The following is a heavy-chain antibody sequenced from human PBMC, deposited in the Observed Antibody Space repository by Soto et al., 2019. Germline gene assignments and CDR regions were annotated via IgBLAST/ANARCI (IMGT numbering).Heavy chain of an antibody. CDR1: GFTVSGYA. J-gene: IGHJ4*02. CDR2: ISAST. D-gene: IGHD6-13*01. CDR3: AIRMYSTRWYYLDY. Sequence: EMQLLESGGGLVQAGGSLRLSCAASGFTVSGYALNWVRQAPGKGLEWVSGISASTYYADSVKGRFTISRDTSKNTLYLQMNSLRAEDTAIYFCAIRMYSTRWYYLDYWGQGTLVTVSS. V-gene: IGHV3-23*01.